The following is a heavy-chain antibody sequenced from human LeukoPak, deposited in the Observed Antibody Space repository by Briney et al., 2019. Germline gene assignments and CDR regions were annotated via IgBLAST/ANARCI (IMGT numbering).Heavy chain of an antibody. Sequence: SETLSLTCSVSGGSISNYYWSWVRQSPGKGLEWIGEIYHSGGTNYNPSLKSRLTISLDKSKNQFSLKLTSVTAADTAVYYCAREGFTMFRGVFDYWGQGTLVTVSS. CDR2: IYHSGGT. CDR3: AREGFTMFRGVFDY. CDR1: GGSISNYY. V-gene: IGHV4-4*02. D-gene: IGHD3-10*01. J-gene: IGHJ4*02.